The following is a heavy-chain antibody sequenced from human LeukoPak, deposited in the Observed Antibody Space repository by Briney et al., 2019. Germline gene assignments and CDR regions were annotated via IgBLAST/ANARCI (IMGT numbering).Heavy chain of an antibody. CDR2: ISAYNGNT. CDR1: GYTFTNFG. Sequence: GASVKVSCTASGYTFTNFGVSWVRQAPGQGLEWMGWISAYNGNTNYAQEFQGRVTMPTDASTSTAYLELRSLRSDDTAVYYCARGGGLVPGTWFDPWGQGTLVTVSS. V-gene: IGHV1-18*01. CDR3: ARGGGLVPGTWFDP. J-gene: IGHJ5*02. D-gene: IGHD6-19*01.